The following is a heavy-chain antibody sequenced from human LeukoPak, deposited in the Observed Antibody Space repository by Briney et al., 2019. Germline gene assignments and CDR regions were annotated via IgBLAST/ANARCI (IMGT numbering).Heavy chain of an antibody. V-gene: IGHV1-69*13. Sequence: PQWISCKSSVATFRSYHISWLRHHSGQRLEWMQEIITIFGTANYAQKFQGRVTITADESTSTAYMELSSLRSDDTAVYYCAREGVDWNHSVYYFDYWGQGTLVTVSS. D-gene: IGHD1-1*01. CDR3: AREGVDWNHSVYYFDY. CDR2: IITIFGTA. J-gene: IGHJ4*02. CDR1: VATFRSYH.